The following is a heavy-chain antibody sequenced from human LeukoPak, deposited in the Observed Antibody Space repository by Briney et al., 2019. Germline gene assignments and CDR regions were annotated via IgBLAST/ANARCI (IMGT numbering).Heavy chain of an antibody. CDR2: ITGGGRT. CDR1: GFTFNNYA. Sequence: GSLRLSCAASGFTFNNYAVMWVRQAQGQGLEWVSAITGGGRTYYADSVKGRFTISRDNSKNTLYLQMNRLRAEDTARYFCARDPNGDYIGAFDFLGRGTVVTVSS. D-gene: IGHD4-17*01. V-gene: IGHV3-23*01. J-gene: IGHJ3*01. CDR3: ARDPNGDYIGAFDF.